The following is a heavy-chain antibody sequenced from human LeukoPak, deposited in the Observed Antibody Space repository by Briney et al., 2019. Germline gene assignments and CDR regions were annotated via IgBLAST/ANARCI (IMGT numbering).Heavy chain of an antibody. V-gene: IGHV1-69*04. J-gene: IGHJ4*02. CDR3: ARDPYYYDSSGYSHFDY. CDR1: GGTFSSYA. CDR2: IIPILGIA. Sequence: SVKVSCKASGGTFSSYAISWVRQAPGQGLEWMGRIIPILGIANYAQKFQGRVTVTADKSTSTAYMELSSLRSEDTAVYYCARDPYYYDSSGYSHFDYWGQGTLVTVSS. D-gene: IGHD3-22*01.